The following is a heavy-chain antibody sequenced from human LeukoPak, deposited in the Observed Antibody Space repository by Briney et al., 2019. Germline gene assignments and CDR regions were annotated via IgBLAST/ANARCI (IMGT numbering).Heavy chain of an antibody. J-gene: IGHJ3*02. CDR2: IYYSGST. D-gene: IGHD3/OR15-3a*01. Sequence: NPSETLSLTCTVSGGSITSSEYYWNWIRQPPGKGLEWIGYIYYSGSTFYNPSLKSRLNISVDMSKNQFSLRLSFVTAADTAVYYCARRPRRSLDWASDAFDIWGQGTMVTVST. CDR1: GGSITSSEYY. V-gene: IGHV4-30-4*01. CDR3: ARRPRRSLDWASDAFDI.